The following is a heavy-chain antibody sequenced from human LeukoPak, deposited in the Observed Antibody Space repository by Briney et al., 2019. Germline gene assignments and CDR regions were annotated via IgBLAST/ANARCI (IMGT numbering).Heavy chain of an antibody. D-gene: IGHD2-21*02. CDR2: ISAYNGNT. V-gene: IGHV1-18*01. CDR1: GYTLTSYG. Sequence: GASVKVSCKASGYTLTSYGISWVPQAPGQGLEWMGWISAYNGNTNYTQKLQGRVTMTTDTSTSTAYMELRRLRSDDTAVYYCARAILVYCGGDCYSTDAFDIWGQGTMVTVSS. J-gene: IGHJ3*02. CDR3: ARAILVYCGGDCYSTDAFDI.